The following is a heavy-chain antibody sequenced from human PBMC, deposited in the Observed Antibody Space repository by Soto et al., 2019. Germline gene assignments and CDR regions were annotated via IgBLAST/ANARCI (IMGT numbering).Heavy chain of an antibody. D-gene: IGHD2-2*01. Sequence: WTWIRQHPGKGLEWIGYIYYTGSTYFNPSLKSRVTISIDTSQNQFSLQLSSVTAADTAVYYCTRSHVPAGTGGWFDPWGQGTLVTVSS. CDR3: TRSHVPAGTGGWFDP. J-gene: IGHJ5*02. V-gene: IGHV4-31*02. CDR2: IYYTGST.